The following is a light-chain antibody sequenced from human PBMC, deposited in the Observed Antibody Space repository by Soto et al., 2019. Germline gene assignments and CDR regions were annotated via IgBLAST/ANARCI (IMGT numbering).Light chain of an antibody. J-gene: IGKJ2*01. CDR3: MQTLQTPYT. CDR2: LGS. Sequence: DIVMTQSPVSLPVTPGEPASISCRSSQSLLYGAGYMYVDWYLQKPGQPPQLLIFLGSNRASGVPARFSGSVSGTDFTLKISRVETEDVGVYYCMQTLQTPYTFGQGTKLEIK. V-gene: IGKV2-28*01. CDR1: QSLLYGAGYMY.